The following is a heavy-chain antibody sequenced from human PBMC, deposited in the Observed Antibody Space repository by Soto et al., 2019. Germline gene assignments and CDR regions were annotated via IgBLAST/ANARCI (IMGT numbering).Heavy chain of an antibody. CDR2: ISSNGGST. Sequence: QPGGSLRLSCSASGFTFSSYAMHWVRQAPGKGLEYVSAISSNGGSTYYADSVKGRSTISRDNSKNTLYLQMSSLRAEDTAVYYCEIKMGSIGYSYGMDVWGQGTTVTVSS. J-gene: IGHJ6*02. CDR1: GFTFSSYA. V-gene: IGHV3-64D*08. CDR3: EIKMGSIGYSYGMDV. D-gene: IGHD5-18*01.